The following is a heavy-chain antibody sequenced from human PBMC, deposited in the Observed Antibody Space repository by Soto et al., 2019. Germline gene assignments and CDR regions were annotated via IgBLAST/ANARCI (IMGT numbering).Heavy chain of an antibody. CDR2: ITGSGGST. CDR3: AKALTVVRGLIYYGMDV. V-gene: IGHV3-23*01. J-gene: IGHJ6*02. D-gene: IGHD3-10*01. Sequence: RVIQNTGKGLTWVSVITGSGGSTYYADSVKGRFTISRDNSKNTLYLQMNSLRDEDTAVYYCAKALTVVRGLIYYGMDVWGQGTTVTVSS.